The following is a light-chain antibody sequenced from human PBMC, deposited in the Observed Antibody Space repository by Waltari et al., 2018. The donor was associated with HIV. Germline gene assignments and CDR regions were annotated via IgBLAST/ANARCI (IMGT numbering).Light chain of an antibody. V-gene: IGKV3-20*01. CDR3: QQYGSSRPLT. Sequence: EIVLTQSPGTLSLSPGDRATLSCRASQSVPSDSLGWYQQKPGQPPRLLIYGASRRTTGIPDRLSGSGSGTDFTLTISRLEPEDFAVFYCQQYGSSRPLTFGAGTKVEIK. J-gene: IGKJ4*01. CDR1: QSVPSDS. CDR2: GAS.